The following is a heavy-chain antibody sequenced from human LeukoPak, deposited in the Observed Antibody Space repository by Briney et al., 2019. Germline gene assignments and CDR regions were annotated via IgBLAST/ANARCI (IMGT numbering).Heavy chain of an antibody. CDR2: IGYGGSKE. Sequence: PGGSLRLSCVGSGFPFSNYGIHWVRQAPGKGLEWVAFIGYGGSKEYYADSVKGRFTIYRDNSKRSLYFQMSSLRPEDTAVYYCAKGLGGPQYYFDYWGQGTLVTVSS. V-gene: IGHV3-30*02. CDR1: GFPFSNYG. J-gene: IGHJ4*02. CDR3: AKGLGGPQYYFDY. D-gene: IGHD3-16*01.